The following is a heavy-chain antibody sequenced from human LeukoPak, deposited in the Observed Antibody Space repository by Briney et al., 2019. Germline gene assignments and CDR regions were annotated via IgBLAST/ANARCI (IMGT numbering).Heavy chain of an antibody. CDR3: AREGGTVVTSDY. J-gene: IGHJ4*02. CDR2: IHNSGNT. D-gene: IGHD4-23*01. CDR1: GDSISNGAYY. Sequence: SETLSLTCTVSGDSISNGAYYWSWIRQHPGKGLEWIGYIHNSGNTYYNPSLRRRVIMSLDTSKSQFSLKLNSVTAADTAVYFCAREGGTVVTSDYWGQGTLVTVSP. V-gene: IGHV4-31*03.